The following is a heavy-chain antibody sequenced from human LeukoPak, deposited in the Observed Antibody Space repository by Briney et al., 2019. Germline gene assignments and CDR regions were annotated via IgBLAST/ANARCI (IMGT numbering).Heavy chain of an antibody. Sequence: GGSLRLSCAASGFTFSSYWMSWVRQAPGKGLEWVANIKQDGSEKYYVDSVKGRFTISRDNAKNSLYLQMNSLRAEDTAVYYRARGCRDYGDYSDAFDIWGQGTMVTVSS. V-gene: IGHV3-7*04. CDR1: GFTFSSYW. D-gene: IGHD4-17*01. J-gene: IGHJ3*02. CDR3: ARGCRDYGDYSDAFDI. CDR2: IKQDGSEK.